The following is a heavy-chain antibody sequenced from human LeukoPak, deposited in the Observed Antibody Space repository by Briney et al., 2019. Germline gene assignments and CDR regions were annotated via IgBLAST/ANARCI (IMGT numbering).Heavy chain of an antibody. V-gene: IGHV4-61*01. Sequence: PSETLSLTCTVSGGSISTSTSHYWGWIRQPPGKGLEWIGYIYYSGSTNYNPSLKSRVTMSVDTSKNQFSLKLSSVTAADTAVYYCARESHNLAHRYADHWGQGTLVTVSS. CDR2: IYYSGST. CDR3: ARESHNLAHRYADH. D-gene: IGHD2-2*01. CDR1: GGSISTSTSHY. J-gene: IGHJ5*02.